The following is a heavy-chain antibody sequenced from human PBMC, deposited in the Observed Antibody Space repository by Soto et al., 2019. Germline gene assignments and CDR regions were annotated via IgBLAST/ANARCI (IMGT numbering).Heavy chain of an antibody. CDR3: ARMNVDSYQCYYAMDV. CDR1: GFSLTTGKMG. Sequence: QVTLKESGPALVKPTETLTLTCTVSGFSLTTGKMGVSWIRQPPGKALEWLAHIFSDNERSYSTSLQGRLTISKDTSGSQVVLSMTNVDPVDTATYYCARMNVDSYQCYYAMDVW. D-gene: IGHD4-17*01. J-gene: IGHJ6*01. V-gene: IGHV2-26*01. CDR2: IFSDNER.